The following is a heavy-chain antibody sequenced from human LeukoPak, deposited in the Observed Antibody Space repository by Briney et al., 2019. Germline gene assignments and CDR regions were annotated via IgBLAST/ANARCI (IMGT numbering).Heavy chain of an antibody. CDR2: ISSSSSTI. J-gene: IGHJ4*02. Sequence: GGSLRLSCAASGFTFSSYSMNWVRQAPGKGLEWVSYISSSSSTIYYADSVKGRFTISRDNAKNSLYLQMNSLRAEDTAVYYCASLTECSSTSCPDWGQGTLVTVSS. D-gene: IGHD2-2*01. V-gene: IGHV3-48*01. CDR3: ASLTECSSTSCPD. CDR1: GFTFSSYS.